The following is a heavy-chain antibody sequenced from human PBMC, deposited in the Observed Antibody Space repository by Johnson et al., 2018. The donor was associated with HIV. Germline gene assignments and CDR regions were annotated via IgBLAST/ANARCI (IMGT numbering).Heavy chain of an antibody. J-gene: IGHJ3*01. CDR3: ARGPWLAFDV. V-gene: IGHV3-9*01. Sequence: VQLVESGGGLAQPGRSLRLSCTTSGFTFDDYAMHWVRQAPGKGLEWVSGISWNSGSIGYVDSVKGRFTISRDNAKNSLYLQMNSLRADDTGVYYCARGPWLAFDVWGQGTVVTVSS. CDR1: GFTFDDYA. D-gene: IGHD6-19*01. CDR2: ISWNSGSI.